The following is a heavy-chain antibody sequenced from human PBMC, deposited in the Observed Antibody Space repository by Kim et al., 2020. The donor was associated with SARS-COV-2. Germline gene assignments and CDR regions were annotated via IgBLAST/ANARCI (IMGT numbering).Heavy chain of an antibody. D-gene: IGHD2-2*01. Sequence: VKGRFTISRDDSKNTLYLQMNSLKTEDTAVYYCTTDPEGYCSSTSCYWVYWGQGTLVTVSS. V-gene: IGHV3-15*01. CDR3: TTDPEGYCSSTSCYWVY. J-gene: IGHJ4*02.